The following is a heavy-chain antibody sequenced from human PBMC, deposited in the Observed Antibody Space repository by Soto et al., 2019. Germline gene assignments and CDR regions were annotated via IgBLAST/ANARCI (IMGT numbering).Heavy chain of an antibody. V-gene: IGHV3-9*01. Sequence: GGSLRLSCAASGFTFDDYAMHWVRQAPGKGLEWVSGISWNSGSIGYADSVKGRFTISRDNAKNSLYLQMNSLRAGDTALYYCAKDRSSSGRKDAFDIWGQGTMVTVSS. J-gene: IGHJ3*02. CDR2: ISWNSGSI. CDR3: AKDRSSSGRKDAFDI. D-gene: IGHD6-19*01. CDR1: GFTFDDYA.